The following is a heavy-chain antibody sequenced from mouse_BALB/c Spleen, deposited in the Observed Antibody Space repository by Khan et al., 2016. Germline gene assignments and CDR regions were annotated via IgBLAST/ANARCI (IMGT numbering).Heavy chain of an antibody. CDR1: GYTFTNYG. V-gene: IGHV9-3-1*01. D-gene: IGHD2-3*01. Sequence: QIQLVQSGPELKKPGETVKISCKASGYTFTNYGMNWVKQAPGKGLKWMGWINTYTGEPTYADDFKGRFALYMETSASTAYLQMNNLKNEDAATCFCARWLLNYWYFDVWGAGTTVTVSS. J-gene: IGHJ1*01. CDR3: ARWLLNYWYFDV. CDR2: INTYTGEP.